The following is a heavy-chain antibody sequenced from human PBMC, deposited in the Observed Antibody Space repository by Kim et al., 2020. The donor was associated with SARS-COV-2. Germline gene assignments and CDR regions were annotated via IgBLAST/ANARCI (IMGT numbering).Heavy chain of an antibody. CDR1: GFTFSDHY. D-gene: IGHD1-26*01. Sequence: GGSLRLSCAASGFTFSDHYMDWVRQAPGKGLEWVGRTRKKANSYTTEYAASVRGRFTISRDDSENTLFLQMNTLKTEDMAVYYCARVGLYSGNYFLDYWGQGTLVTVSS. J-gene: IGHJ4*02. CDR3: ARVGLYSGNYFLDY. CDR2: TRKKANSYTT. V-gene: IGHV3-72*01.